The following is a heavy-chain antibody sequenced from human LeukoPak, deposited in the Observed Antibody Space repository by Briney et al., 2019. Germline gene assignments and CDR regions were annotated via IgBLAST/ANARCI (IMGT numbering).Heavy chain of an antibody. CDR2: ISGSGGST. Sequence: PGGSLRLSCAASAFTFTSYGMSWVRQAPGKGLEWVSAISGSGGSTYYADSVKGRFTISRDNSKNTLYLQMNSLRAEDTAVYYCARGGLWHYYFDCWGQGTRVTVSS. J-gene: IGHJ4*02. D-gene: IGHD5-18*01. CDR1: AFTFTSYG. CDR3: ARGGLWHYYFDC. V-gene: IGHV3-23*01.